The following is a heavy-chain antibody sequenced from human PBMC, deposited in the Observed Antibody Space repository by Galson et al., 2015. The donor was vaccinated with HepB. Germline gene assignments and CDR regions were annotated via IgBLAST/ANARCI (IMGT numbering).Heavy chain of an antibody. J-gene: IGHJ4*02. CDR2: INPNSGGT. CDR3: ARLPLAAAGTLVDY. V-gene: IGHV1-2*02. Sequence: SVKVSCKASGYTFTGYYMHWVRQAPGQGLEWMGWINPNSGGTNYAQKFQGRVTMTRDTSISTGYMELSRLRSDDTAVYFCARLPLAAAGTLVDYWGQGTLVTVSS. CDR1: GYTFTGYY. D-gene: IGHD6-13*01.